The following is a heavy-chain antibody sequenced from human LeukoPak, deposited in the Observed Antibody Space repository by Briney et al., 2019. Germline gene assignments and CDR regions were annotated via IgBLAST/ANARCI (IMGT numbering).Heavy chain of an antibody. V-gene: IGHV3-74*01. Sequence: GGSLRLSCAASGFTFSSYWMHWVRQAPGKGLVWVSRINSDGSSTSYADAVKGRFTISRDNAKNTLYLQMNSLRTEDTAVCYCARGDGRDGYNFAYWGQGTLVTVSS. J-gene: IGHJ4*02. CDR3: ARGDGRDGYNFAY. CDR2: INSDGSST. D-gene: IGHD5-24*01. CDR1: GFTFSSYW.